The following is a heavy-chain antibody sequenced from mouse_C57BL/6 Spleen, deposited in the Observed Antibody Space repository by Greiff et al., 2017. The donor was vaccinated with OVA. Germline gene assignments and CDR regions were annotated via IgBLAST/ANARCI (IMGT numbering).Heavy chain of an antibody. Sequence: QVQLQQSGPELVKPGASVKISCKASGYAFSSSWMNWVKQRPGKGLEWIGRSYPGDGDTNYNGKFKGKATLTADKSSSTAYMQLSSLTSEDSAIYYCARRGVVAAYYFDYWGQGTTLTVSS. CDR3: ARRGVVAAYYFDY. CDR1: GYAFSSSW. D-gene: IGHD1-1*01. J-gene: IGHJ2*01. V-gene: IGHV1-82*01. CDR2: SYPGDGDT.